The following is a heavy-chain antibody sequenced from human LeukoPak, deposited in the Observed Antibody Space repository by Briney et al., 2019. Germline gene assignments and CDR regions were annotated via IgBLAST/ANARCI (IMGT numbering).Heavy chain of an antibody. CDR3: ARDRPNHYYDSSGYYYGAAFDI. CDR2: ISSSSSYI. J-gene: IGHJ3*02. V-gene: IGHV3-21*01. Sequence: GGSLRLSCAASGFTFSSYSMNWVRQAPGKGLERVSSISSSSSYIYYADSVKGRFTISRDNAKNSLYLQMNSLRAEDTAVYYCARDRPNHYYDSSGYYYGAAFDIWGQGTMVSVSS. D-gene: IGHD3-22*01. CDR1: GFTFSSYS.